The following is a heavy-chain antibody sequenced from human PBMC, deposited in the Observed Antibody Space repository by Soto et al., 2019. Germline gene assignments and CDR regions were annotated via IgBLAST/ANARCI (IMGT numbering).Heavy chain of an antibody. CDR2: ISYDGSNK. V-gene: IGHV3-30*18. CDR3: EKGGFGELNYGMDV. Sequence: QVQLVESGGGVVQPGRSLRLSCAASGFTFSSYGMHWVRQAPGKGLEWVAVISYDGSNKYYADSVKGRFTISRDNSKNTLYLQMNSLRAEDTAVYYCEKGGFGELNYGMDVWGQGTTVTVSS. D-gene: IGHD3-10*01. J-gene: IGHJ6*02. CDR1: GFTFSSYG.